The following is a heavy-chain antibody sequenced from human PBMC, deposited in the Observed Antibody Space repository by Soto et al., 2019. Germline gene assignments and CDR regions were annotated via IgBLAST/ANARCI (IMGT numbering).Heavy chain of an antibody. Sequence: PGGSLRLSCAASGFTFSSYAMSWVRQAPGKGLEWVSAISGSGGSTYYADSVKGRFTISRDNSKNTLYLQMNSLRAEDTAVYYCARVRSSGIYYGMDVWGQGTTVTV. CDR1: GFTFSSYA. D-gene: IGHD6-19*01. CDR3: ARVRSSGIYYGMDV. CDR2: ISGSGGST. J-gene: IGHJ6*02. V-gene: IGHV3-23*01.